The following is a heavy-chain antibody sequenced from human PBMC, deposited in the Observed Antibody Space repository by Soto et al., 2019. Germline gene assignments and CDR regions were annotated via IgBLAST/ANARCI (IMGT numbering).Heavy chain of an antibody. CDR1: GYRFTRYS. V-gene: IGHV1-3*01. Sequence: AASVKVSCKASGYRFTRYSIHWVRQAPGQSLEWMGWTNAGNGNTKYSQKFQGRVTITRDTSASTAYMELSSLRSEDTSVYYCGRDSKWDDTSVGMDVWGQGTKVTVSS. J-gene: IGHJ6*02. D-gene: IGHD3-22*01. CDR3: GRDSKWDDTSVGMDV. CDR2: TNAGNGNT.